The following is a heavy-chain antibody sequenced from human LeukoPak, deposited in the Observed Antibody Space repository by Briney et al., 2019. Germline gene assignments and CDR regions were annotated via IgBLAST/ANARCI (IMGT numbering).Heavy chain of an antibody. CDR3: ARSSPDYDFWSGSGIFDY. CDR1: GFTFSSYE. CDR2: ISSSGSTI. D-gene: IGHD3-3*01. Sequence: GGSLRLSCAASGFTFSSYEMNWVRQAPGKGLEWVSYISSSGSTIYYADSVKGRFTISRDNAKNSLYLQMNSLRAEDTAVYYCARSSPDYDFWSGSGIFDYWGQGTLVTVSS. J-gene: IGHJ4*02. V-gene: IGHV3-48*03.